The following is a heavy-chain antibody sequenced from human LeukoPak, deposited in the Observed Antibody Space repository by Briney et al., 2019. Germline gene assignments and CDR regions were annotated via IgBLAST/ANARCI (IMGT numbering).Heavy chain of an antibody. CDR2: IYDTGTT. D-gene: IGHD6-19*01. Sequence: SETPSLTCTASGDSISSHYWSWIRQPPGKGLEWIAYIYDTGTTVSNPSLKSRVSMSLDRSKNEFSLQLTSVTAADTAVYYCAGIWYSSGYYFDYWGQGTLVTVSS. J-gene: IGHJ4*02. CDR3: AGIWYSSGYYFDY. CDR1: GDSISSHY. V-gene: IGHV4-59*11.